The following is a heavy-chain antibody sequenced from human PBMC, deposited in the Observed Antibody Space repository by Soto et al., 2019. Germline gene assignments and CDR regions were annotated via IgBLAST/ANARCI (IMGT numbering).Heavy chain of an antibody. CDR1: GFTFDDYT. D-gene: IGHD2-15*01. J-gene: IGHJ6*02. CDR2: ISWDGGST. Sequence: GSLRLSCAASGFTFDDYTMHWVRQAPGKGLKWVSLISWDGGSTYYADSVKGRFTISRDNSKNSLYLQMNSLRTEDTALYYCAKDRARDCSGGSCYSFYYYYGMDVWGQGTTVTVSS. V-gene: IGHV3-43*01. CDR3: AKDRARDCSGGSCYSFYYYYGMDV.